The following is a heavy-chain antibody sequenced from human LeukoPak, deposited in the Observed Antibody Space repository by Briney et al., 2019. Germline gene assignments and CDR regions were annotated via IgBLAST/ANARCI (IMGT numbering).Heavy chain of an antibody. J-gene: IGHJ4*02. V-gene: IGHV3-23*01. D-gene: IGHD1-14*01. CDR3: AKGGYRNLDY. Sequence: GGSPRLSCVGSGFTFSTYTMTWVRQAPGEGLEWVSSVSDGGDRTYYAESVKGRFTISRDNPKNTLYLQMNSLRSGDTALYFCAKGGYRNLDYWGQGSLVTVSA. CDR2: VSDGGDRT. CDR1: GFTFSTYT.